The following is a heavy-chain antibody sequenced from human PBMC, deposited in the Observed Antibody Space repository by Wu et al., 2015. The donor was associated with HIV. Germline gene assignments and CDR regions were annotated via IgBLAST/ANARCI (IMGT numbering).Heavy chain of an antibody. CDR2: INPNSGGT. V-gene: IGHV1-2*02. J-gene: IGHJ4*02. CDR3: ARAVATVTQRDIDY. Sequence: QVQLVQSGAEVKKPGASVKVSCKASGYTFTSYGISWVRQAPGQGLEWMGWINPNSGGTNYAQKFQGRVTMTRDTSISTAYMELSRLRSDDTAVYYCARAVATVTQRDIDYWGQGTLVTVSS. D-gene: IGHD4-11*01. CDR1: GYTFTSYG.